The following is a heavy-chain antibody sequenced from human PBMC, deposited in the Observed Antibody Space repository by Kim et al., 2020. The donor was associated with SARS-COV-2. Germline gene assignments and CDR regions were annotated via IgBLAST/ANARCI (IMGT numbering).Heavy chain of an antibody. V-gene: IGHV3-21*01. J-gene: IGHJ6*02. CDR1: GFTFSSYS. CDR3: ARDPAAAAGTSDYYYYYGMDV. D-gene: IGHD6-13*01. CDR2: ISSSSSYI. Sequence: GGSLRLSCAASGFTFSSYSMNWVRQAPGKGLEWVSSISSSSSYIYYADSVKGRFTISRDNAKNSLYLQMNSLRAEDTAVYYCARDPAAAAGTSDYYYYYGMDVWGQGTTVTVSS.